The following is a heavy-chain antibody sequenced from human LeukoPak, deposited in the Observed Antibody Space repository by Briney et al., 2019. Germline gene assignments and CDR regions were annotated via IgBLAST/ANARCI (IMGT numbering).Heavy chain of an antibody. Sequence: SETLSLTCAVYGGSFSGYYWSWIRQPPGKGLEWIGEINHSGSTNYNPSLKSRVTISVDTSKNQFSLKLSSVTAADTAVYYCARGRLGIFGVVIIQYFDYWGQGTLVTVSS. V-gene: IGHV4-34*01. J-gene: IGHJ4*02. CDR3: ARGRLGIFGVVIIQYFDY. CDR2: INHSGST. D-gene: IGHD3-3*01. CDR1: GGSFSGYY.